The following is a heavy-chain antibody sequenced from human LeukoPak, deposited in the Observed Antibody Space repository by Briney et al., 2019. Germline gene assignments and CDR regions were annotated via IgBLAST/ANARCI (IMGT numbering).Heavy chain of an antibody. V-gene: IGHV4-61*02. Sequence: SQTLSLTCTVSGGSISSGSYYWSWIRQPAGKGLEWIGRIYISGSTNYNPSLKSRVTISVDTSKNQFSLKLSSVTAADTAVYYCARAPPEWELLSYFDYWGQGTLVTVSS. D-gene: IGHD1-26*01. CDR2: IYISGST. CDR3: ARAPPEWELLSYFDY. J-gene: IGHJ4*02. CDR1: GGSISSGSYY.